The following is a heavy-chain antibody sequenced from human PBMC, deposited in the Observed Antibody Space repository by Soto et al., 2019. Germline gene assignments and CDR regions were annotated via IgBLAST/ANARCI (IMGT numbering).Heavy chain of an antibody. V-gene: IGHV3-48*03. D-gene: IGHD3-3*01. CDR3: ARGPSYDFWSAYASYYYGMDV. J-gene: IGHJ6*02. CDR2: ISSSGSTI. CDR1: GFTFSSYE. Sequence: GGSLRLSCAASGFTFSSYEMNWVRQAPGKGLEWVSYISSSGSTIYYADSVKGRFTISRDNAKNSLYLQMNSLRAEDTAVYYCARGPSYDFWSAYASYYYGMDVWGQGTTVTVS.